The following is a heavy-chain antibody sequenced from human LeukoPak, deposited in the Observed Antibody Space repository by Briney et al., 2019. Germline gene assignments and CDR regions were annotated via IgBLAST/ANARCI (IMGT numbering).Heavy chain of an antibody. CDR1: GFIFSDYY. Sequence: SGGSLRLSCAASGFIFSDYYMGWIRQAPGRGLEWVSYITDSGSKIYYTDSVKGRFTMSRDNAKKSLYLQMNSLRAEDTAVYYCARAKFDSSGYYYRGFDIWGQGTMVTVSS. J-gene: IGHJ3*02. V-gene: IGHV3-11*04. CDR3: ARAKFDSSGYYYRGFDI. CDR2: ITDSGSKI. D-gene: IGHD3-22*01.